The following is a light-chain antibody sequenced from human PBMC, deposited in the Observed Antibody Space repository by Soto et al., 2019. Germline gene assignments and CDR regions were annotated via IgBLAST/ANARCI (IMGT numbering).Light chain of an antibody. CDR3: CSSAPESTYV. Sequence: QSVLAQPASVSGSPGQSVTISCTGTSSDVGAYNSVSWYQQHPDKAPQLMIYKGTQRPSGVSNRLSGSTSGNAASLTISGLQAGDEADYFCCSSAPESTYVFGTGTKVT. CDR2: KGT. V-gene: IGLV2-23*01. J-gene: IGLJ1*01. CDR1: SSDVGAYNS.